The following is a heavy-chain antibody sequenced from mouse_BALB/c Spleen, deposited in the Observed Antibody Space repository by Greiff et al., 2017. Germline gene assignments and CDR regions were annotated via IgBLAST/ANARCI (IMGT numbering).Heavy chain of an antibody. CDR1: GFTFSSYA. CDR3: ARVGKGAMDY. Sequence: DVHLVESGGGLVKPGGSLKLSCAASGFTFSSYAMSWVRQSPEKRLEWVAEISSGGSYTYYPDTVTGRFTISRDNAKNTLYLEMSSLRSEDTAMYYCARVGKGAMDYWGQGTSVTVSS. CDR2: ISSGGSYT. V-gene: IGHV5-9-4*01. J-gene: IGHJ4*01. D-gene: IGHD2-1*01.